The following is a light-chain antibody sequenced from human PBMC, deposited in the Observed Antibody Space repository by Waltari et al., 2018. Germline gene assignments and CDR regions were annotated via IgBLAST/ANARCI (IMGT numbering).Light chain of an antibody. CDR1: NDHSGYA. V-gene: IGLV4-69*01. CDR2: LNSDGSH. CDR3: QTWATGQVV. J-gene: IGLJ2*01. Sequence: QLVVTQSPSVSASPGASVNLTCILSNDHSGYAIPWYPQHPQKGPRFLMKLNSDGSHMKGDGIPDRLSGSSSGAERYLTISSLRSEDEADYYCQTWATGQVVFGGGTKLTVL.